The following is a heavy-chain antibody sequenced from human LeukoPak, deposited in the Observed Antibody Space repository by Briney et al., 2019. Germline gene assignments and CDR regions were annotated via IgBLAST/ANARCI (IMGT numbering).Heavy chain of an antibody. J-gene: IGHJ4*02. V-gene: IGHV1-46*01. CDR1: GYTFTSYG. CDR2: INPIGGTT. Sequence: GASVKVSCKASGYTFTSYGISWVRQAPGQGLEWLGIINPIGGTTDYAQKFQGRVTMTRDTSTSTVYMELSSLSPEDTAVYYCARQQGLQNLNFDYWGQGTLVTVSS. D-gene: IGHD4-11*01. CDR3: ARQQGLQNLNFDY.